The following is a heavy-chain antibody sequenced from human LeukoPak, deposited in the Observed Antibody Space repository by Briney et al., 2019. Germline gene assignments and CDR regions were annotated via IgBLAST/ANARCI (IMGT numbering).Heavy chain of an antibody. CDR2: IYTSGST. J-gene: IGHJ4*02. CDR3: ARGRLGGSGSYYNVLDY. D-gene: IGHD3-10*01. Sequence: PSETLSLTCTVSGGSISSYYWSWIRQPAGKGLEWIGRIYTSGSTNYNPSLKSRVTMSVDTSRNQFSLKLSSVTAADTAVYYCARGRLGGSGSYYNVLDYWGQGTLVTVSS. CDR1: GGSISSYY. V-gene: IGHV4-4*07.